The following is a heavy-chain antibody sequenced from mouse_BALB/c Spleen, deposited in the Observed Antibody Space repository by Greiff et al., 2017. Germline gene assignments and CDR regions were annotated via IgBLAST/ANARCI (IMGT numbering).Heavy chain of an antibody. J-gene: IGHJ2*01. CDR1: GFAFSSYD. CDR3: ARHLLRFFDY. Sequence: EVQLVESGGGLVKPGGSLKLSCAASGFAFSSYDMSWVRQTPEKRLEWVAYISSGGGSTYYPDTVKGRFTISRDNAKNTLYQQMSSLKSEDTAMYYCARHLLRFFDYWGQGTTLTVSS. D-gene: IGHD1-1*01. V-gene: IGHV5-12-1*01. CDR2: ISSGGGST.